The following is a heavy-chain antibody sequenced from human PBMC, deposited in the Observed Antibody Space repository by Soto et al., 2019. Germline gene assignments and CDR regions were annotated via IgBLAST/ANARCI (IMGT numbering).Heavy chain of an antibody. CDR2: ISYDGSNK. CDR1: GFTFSSYA. V-gene: IGHV3-30*04. J-gene: IGHJ6*02. Sequence: GGSLRLSCAASGFTFSSYAMHWVRQAPGKGLEWVAVISYDGSNKYYADSVKGRFTISRDNSKNTLYLQMNSLRAEDTAVYYCAKEPGTTHYYGMDVWGQGTTVTVSS. D-gene: IGHD1-7*01. CDR3: AKEPGTTHYYGMDV.